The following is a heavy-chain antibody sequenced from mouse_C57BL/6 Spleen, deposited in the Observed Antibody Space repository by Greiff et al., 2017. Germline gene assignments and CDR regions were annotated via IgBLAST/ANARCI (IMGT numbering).Heavy chain of an antibody. CDR1: GFTFSDYG. CDR3: AMRDSNWTWFAY. CDR2: ISSGSSTI. V-gene: IGHV5-17*01. Sequence: EVKVVESGGGLVKPGGSLKLSCAASGFTFSDYGMHWVRQAPEKGLEWVAYISSGSSTIYYADTVNGRFTISRDNAKNTLFLQMTSLRSEDTAMYYCAMRDSNWTWFAYWGQGTLVTVSA. D-gene: IGHD2-5*01. J-gene: IGHJ3*01.